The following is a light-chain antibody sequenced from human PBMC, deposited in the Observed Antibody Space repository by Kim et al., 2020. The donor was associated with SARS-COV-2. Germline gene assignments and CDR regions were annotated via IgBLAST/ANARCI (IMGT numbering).Light chain of an antibody. CDR1: QNIRSY. CDR3: QQSYNTPLT. V-gene: IGKV1-39*01. J-gene: IGKJ4*01. CDR2: LAS. Sequence: ASVGARVTITCRASQNIRSYLNWYQQKPGKAPKLLIYLASNLQYGVASRFSGSGSGTDFSLTISSLQPEDFATYYCQQSYNTPLTFGGGTKVDIK.